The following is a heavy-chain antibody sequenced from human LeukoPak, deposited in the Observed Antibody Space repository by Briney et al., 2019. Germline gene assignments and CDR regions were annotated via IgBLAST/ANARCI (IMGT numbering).Heavy chain of an antibody. D-gene: IGHD2-15*01. Sequence: SETLSLTCAVYDGSFNHYYWSWIRQPPGKGLEWIGEINHSGSTNYNPSLKSRVTISVDTSKNQFSLKLSSVTAADTAVYYCARGRGYCSGGSCYRPYYYYMDVWGKGTTVTVSS. V-gene: IGHV4-34*01. CDR1: DGSFNHYY. J-gene: IGHJ6*03. CDR2: INHSGST. CDR3: ARGRGYCSGGSCYRPYYYYMDV.